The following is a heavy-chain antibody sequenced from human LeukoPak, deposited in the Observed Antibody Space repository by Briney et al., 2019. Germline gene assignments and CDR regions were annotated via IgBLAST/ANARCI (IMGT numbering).Heavy chain of an antibody. D-gene: IGHD3-22*01. CDR3: AKDNLMIAYDY. CDR2: ISYDGSNK. V-gene: IGHV3-30*18. CDR1: GFTFSSYG. J-gene: IGHJ4*02. Sequence: GGSLRLSCAASGFTFSSYGMHWVRQAPGKGLEWVAVISYDGSNKYYADSVKGRFTISRDNSKNTLYLQMNSLRAGDTAVYYCAKDNLMIAYDYWGQGTLVTVSS.